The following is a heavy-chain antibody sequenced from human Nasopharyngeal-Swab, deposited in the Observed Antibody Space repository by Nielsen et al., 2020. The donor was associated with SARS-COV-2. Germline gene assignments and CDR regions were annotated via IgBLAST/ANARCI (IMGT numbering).Heavy chain of an antibody. Sequence: GESLKIPCAASGFTFSSYAMSWVRQAPGKGLEWVSAISGSGGSTYYADSVKGRFTISRDNSKNTLYLQMNSLRAEDTAVYYCAKDLPKQQLAQYYYYGMDVWGQGTTVTVSS. CDR3: AKDLPKQQLAQYYYYGMDV. J-gene: IGHJ6*02. CDR1: GFTFSSYA. V-gene: IGHV3-23*01. D-gene: IGHD6-13*01. CDR2: ISGSGGST.